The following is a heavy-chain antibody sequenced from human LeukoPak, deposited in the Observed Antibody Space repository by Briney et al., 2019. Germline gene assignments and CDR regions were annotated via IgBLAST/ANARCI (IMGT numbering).Heavy chain of an antibody. CDR1: GYSFTSYW. V-gene: IGHV5-51*01. CDR3: ARHNDYGDYGAYYYGMDV. D-gene: IGHD4-17*01. CDR2: IYPGDSDT. J-gene: IGHJ6*02. Sequence: GESLKISCKGSGYSFTSYWIGWVRQMPGKGLEWMGIIYPGDSDTRYSPSLQGQVTISADKSISTAYLQWSSLKASDTAMYYCARHNDYGDYGAYYYGMDVWGQGTTVTVSS.